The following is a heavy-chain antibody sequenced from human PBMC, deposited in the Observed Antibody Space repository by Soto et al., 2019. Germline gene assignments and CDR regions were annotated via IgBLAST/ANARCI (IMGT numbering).Heavy chain of an antibody. J-gene: IGHJ4*02. CDR3: AREASSAYKFFDY. CDR1: GGSISSYY. D-gene: IGHD3-22*01. Sequence: SETLSLSCTVSGGSISSYYWSWIRQPPGKGLEWIGYIYYSGSTSYNPSLRSRLTISVDTSKNQFSLRLTSVTAADTGVYYCAREASSAYKFFDYWGQGPPVT. CDR2: IYYSGST. V-gene: IGHV4-59*01.